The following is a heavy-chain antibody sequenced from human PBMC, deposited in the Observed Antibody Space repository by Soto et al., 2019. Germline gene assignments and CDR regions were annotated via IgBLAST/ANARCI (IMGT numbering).Heavy chain of an antibody. CDR1: RLKISY. CDR2: INPSGGST. V-gene: IGHV1-46*02. CDR3: AMGRYSGMAV. J-gene: IGHJ6*02. D-gene: IGHD1-26*01. Sequence: RLKISYMGWVRQATGQGLEWMGIINPSGGSTSYAQKFQGRVTITADKSTSTAYMELSSLRSEDTAVYYCAMGRYSGMAVWGQGTTVTVSS.